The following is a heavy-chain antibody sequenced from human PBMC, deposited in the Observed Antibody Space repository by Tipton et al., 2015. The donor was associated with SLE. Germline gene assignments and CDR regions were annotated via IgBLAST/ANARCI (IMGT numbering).Heavy chain of an antibody. J-gene: IGHJ5*02. CDR3: ASHGGNDFWRGNWFDP. CDR2: MYYSGSS. V-gene: IGHV4-59*08. CDR1: GGSISDYY. Sequence: TLSLTCTVSGGSISDYYWSWIRQPPGKGLEWIGYMYYSGSSSYNPSLKSRVTISLDTSKNQFSLKLRSVTAADTAVYYCASHGGNDFWRGNWFDPWGQGALVTVSS. D-gene: IGHD3-3*01.